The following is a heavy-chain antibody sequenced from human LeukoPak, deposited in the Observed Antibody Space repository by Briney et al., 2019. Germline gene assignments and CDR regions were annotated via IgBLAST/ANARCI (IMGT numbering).Heavy chain of an antibody. V-gene: IGHV4-59*12. CDR2: IYYSGTI. CDR3: ASRCGPGICGDY. CDR1: GGSISGYH. J-gene: IGHJ4*02. D-gene: IGHD2-21*01. Sequence: PSETLSLTCTVSGGSISGYHWSWIRQSPGKGLEWIGYIYYSGTISYNPSLKSRVTISVDTSKNQFSLKLSSVTAADTAVYYCASRCGPGICGDYWGQGTLVTVSS.